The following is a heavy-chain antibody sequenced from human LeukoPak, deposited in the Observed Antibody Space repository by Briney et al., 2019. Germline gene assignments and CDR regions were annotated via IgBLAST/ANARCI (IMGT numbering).Heavy chain of an antibody. CDR1: GGSISSSRYY. J-gene: IGHJ6*02. D-gene: IGHD3-9*01. V-gene: IGHV4-39*01. CDR2: IYYSGSN. Sequence: SETLSLTCTVSGGSISSSRYYWGWIRQPPGKGLEWIGSIYYSGSNYYNPPLKSRVTIYVDTSKNQFSLKLSSVTAADTAVYYCARSSTDYDILTGFRMSAVGVWGQGTTVTVSS. CDR3: ARSSTDYDILTGFRMSAVGV.